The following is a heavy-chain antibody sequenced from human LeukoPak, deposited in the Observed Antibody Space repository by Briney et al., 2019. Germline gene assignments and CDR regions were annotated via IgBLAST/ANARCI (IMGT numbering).Heavy chain of an antibody. CDR2: ISGDGGST. CDR3: AKDMVLMDYDSSGYPYYYYGMDV. J-gene: IGHJ6*02. V-gene: IGHV3-43*02. D-gene: IGHD3-22*01. CDR1: GFTFDDYA. Sequence: GGSLRLSCAASGFTFDDYAMHWVRQAPGKGLEWVSLISGDGGSTYYADSVKGRFTISRDNSKNSLYLQMNSLRTEDTALYYCAKDMVLMDYDSSGYPYYYYGMDVWGQGTTVTVSS.